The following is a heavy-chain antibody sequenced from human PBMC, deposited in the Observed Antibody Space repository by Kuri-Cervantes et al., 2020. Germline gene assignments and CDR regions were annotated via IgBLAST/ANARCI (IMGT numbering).Heavy chain of an antibody. CDR1: GYSFTGYY. V-gene: IGHV1-2*02. D-gene: IGHD2-15*01. CDR2: INPHSGGT. J-gene: IGHJ6*03. Sequence: ASVKVSCKASGYSFTGYYVHWVRQAPGQGLEWMGWINPHSGGTNYAQKFQGRVTMTRGTSITTAYMELNRLTSDDTAVYYCARDGVHGFCSGGGCYALYYMDVWGKGTTVTVS. CDR3: ARDGVHGFCSGGGCYALYYMDV.